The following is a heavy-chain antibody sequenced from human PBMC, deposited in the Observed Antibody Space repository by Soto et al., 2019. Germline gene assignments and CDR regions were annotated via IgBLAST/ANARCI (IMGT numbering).Heavy chain of an antibody. J-gene: IGHJ6*03. CDR2: TSSDSGTI. V-gene: IGHV3-48*01. Sequence: GSLRLSCAASGFIFSIYPMNWVRQAPGKGLEWISYTSSDSGTIYYADSVKGRFSISRDNAKNSLYLQMNSLRVEDTAVYYCASDWFYMDVWGKGTSVTVSS. CDR1: GFIFSIYP. CDR3: ASDWFYMDV. D-gene: IGHD3-9*01.